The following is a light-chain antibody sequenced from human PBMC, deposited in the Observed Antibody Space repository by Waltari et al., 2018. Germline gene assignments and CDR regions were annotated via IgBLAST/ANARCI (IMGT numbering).Light chain of an antibody. V-gene: IGKV3-20*01. CDR3: QKYGTLPAT. CDR1: QSVSRY. CDR2: DTS. J-gene: IGKJ1*01. Sequence: SCSASQSVSRYLAWYQQKPGQAPRLLIYDTSIRATGVPDRFGGSGSGTDFSLTISRLEPEDFAVYYCQKYGTLPATFGQGTKVQMK.